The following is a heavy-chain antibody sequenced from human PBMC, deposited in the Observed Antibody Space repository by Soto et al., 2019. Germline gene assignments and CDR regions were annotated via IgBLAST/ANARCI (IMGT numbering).Heavy chain of an antibody. CDR3: AKDLGQVY. V-gene: IGHV3-30*18. J-gene: IGHJ4*02. Sequence: GGSLRLSCAASGFTFSSYGMHWVRQAPGKGLEWVAVISYDGSNKYYADSVKGRFTISRDNSKNTLYLQMNSLRAEDKAVYYCAKDLGQVYWGQGTLVTVSS. CDR1: GFTFSSYG. CDR2: ISYDGSNK.